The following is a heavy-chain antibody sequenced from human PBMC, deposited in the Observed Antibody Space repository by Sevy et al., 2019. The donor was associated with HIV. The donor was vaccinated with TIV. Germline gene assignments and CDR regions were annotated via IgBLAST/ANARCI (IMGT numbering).Heavy chain of an antibody. CDR2: INHSGST. D-gene: IGHD3-22*01. J-gene: IGHJ4*02. V-gene: IGHV4-34*01. CDR3: ARGKPVGRITMIVVLDY. CDR1: GGSFSGYY. Sequence: SETLSLTCAVYGGSFSGYYWSWIRQPPGKGLEWIGEINHSGSTNYNPSLKSRVTISVDTSKNQFSLKLSSVTAADTAVYYCARGKPVGRITMIVVLDYWGQGTLVTVSS.